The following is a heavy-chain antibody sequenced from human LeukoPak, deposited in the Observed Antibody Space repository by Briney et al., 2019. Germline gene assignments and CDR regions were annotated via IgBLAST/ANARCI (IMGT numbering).Heavy chain of an antibody. Sequence: SETLSLTCTVSGGSISSSSYYWGWIRQPPGKGLEWIGSIYYSGSTHYNPSLKSRVTISVDTSKNQFSLKLSSVTAADTAVYYCARDTSGSYFLYYYYYMDVWGKGTTVTVSS. CDR1: GGSISSSSYY. V-gene: IGHV4-39*07. D-gene: IGHD1-26*01. CDR3: ARDTSGSYFLYYYYYMDV. J-gene: IGHJ6*03. CDR2: IYYSGST.